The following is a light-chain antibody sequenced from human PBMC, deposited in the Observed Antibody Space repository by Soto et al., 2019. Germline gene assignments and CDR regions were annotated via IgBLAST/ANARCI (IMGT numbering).Light chain of an antibody. CDR2: DAY. Sequence: EVVLTHSPVTLSLSPVERATLSCMASQSFRGLLAWYQQKPGQAPRLLIYDAYNRATGIPPRFSGSGSGTDFTLTISSLEPEDSAVYYCQQRHMWPITFGQGTRLEIK. CDR1: QSFRGL. V-gene: IGKV3-11*01. CDR3: QQRHMWPIT. J-gene: IGKJ5*01.